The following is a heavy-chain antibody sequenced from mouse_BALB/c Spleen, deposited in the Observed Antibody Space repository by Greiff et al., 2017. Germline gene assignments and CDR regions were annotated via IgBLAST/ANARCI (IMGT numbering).Heavy chain of an antibody. V-gene: IGHV4-1*02. J-gene: IGHJ4*01. CDR1: GFDFSRYW. CDR3: ARSSYGYAMDY. D-gene: IGHD1-1*01. CDR2: INPDSSTI. Sequence: EVQGVESGGGLVQPGGSLKLSCAASGFDFSRYWMSWVRQAPGKGLEWIGEINPDSSTINYTPSLKDKFIISRDNAKNTLYLQMSKVRSEDTALYYCARSSYGYAMDYWGQGTSVTVSS.